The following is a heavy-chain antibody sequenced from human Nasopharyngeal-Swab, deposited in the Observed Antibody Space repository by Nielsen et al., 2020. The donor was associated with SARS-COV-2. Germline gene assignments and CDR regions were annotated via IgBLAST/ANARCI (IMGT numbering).Heavy chain of an antibody. J-gene: IGHJ4*02. Sequence: GGSLRLSCAASGFTFSSYGIHWVRQAPGKGLEWVAVISYDGSNKYYADSVKGRFTISRDNSKNTLYLQMNSLRAEDTAVYYCAKDSLEYSSSSTDYWGQGTLVTVSS. CDR3: AKDSLEYSSSSTDY. V-gene: IGHV3-30*18. CDR2: ISYDGSNK. D-gene: IGHD6-6*01. CDR1: GFTFSSYG.